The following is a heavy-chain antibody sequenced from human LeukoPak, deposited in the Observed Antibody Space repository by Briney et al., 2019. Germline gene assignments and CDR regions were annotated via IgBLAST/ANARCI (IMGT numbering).Heavy chain of an antibody. CDR1: GFTFSNYW. Sequence: GGSLRLSCAASGFTFSNYWMHWVRQAPGKGLVWVSRITADGSSTSHADSVKGRFTISRDNSKNTLYLQMNSLRAEDTAVYYCARDPRATVTTPDYWGQGTLVTVSS. CDR3: ARDPRATVTTPDY. V-gene: IGHV3-74*01. CDR2: ITADGSST. J-gene: IGHJ4*02. D-gene: IGHD4-17*01.